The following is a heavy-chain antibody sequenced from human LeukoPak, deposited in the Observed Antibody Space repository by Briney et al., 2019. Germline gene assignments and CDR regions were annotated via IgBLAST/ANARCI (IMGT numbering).Heavy chain of an antibody. CDR2: IYYSGST. CDR3: ARILETTTGWFDP. J-gene: IGHJ5*02. V-gene: IGHV4-39*07. CDR1: GFTFSSYS. D-gene: IGHD1-1*01. Sequence: GSLRLSCAASGFTFSSYSMNWVRQAPGKGLEWIGSIYYSGSTYYNPSLKSRVTISVDTSKNQFSLKLSSVTAADTAVYYCARILETTTGWFDPWGQGTLVTVSS.